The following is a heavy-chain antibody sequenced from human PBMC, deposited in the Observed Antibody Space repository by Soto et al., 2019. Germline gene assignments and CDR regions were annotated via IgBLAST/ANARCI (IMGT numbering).Heavy chain of an antibody. CDR2: INPATGAA. J-gene: IGHJ3*02. CDR1: GYPVTAYY. V-gene: IGHV1-2*02. Sequence: QLHLVQSGAVVKKPGASVTVSCSASGYPVTAYYMHWVRQAPGRGLEWMGGINPATGAAKYTQTFQGRVPMTKETFTSTGFMELGGLTTEDTAVFYWGGGGGVGVAGSAAFDMWGQGTLVTVSS. D-gene: IGHD3-3*01. CDR3: GGGGGVGVAGSAAFDM.